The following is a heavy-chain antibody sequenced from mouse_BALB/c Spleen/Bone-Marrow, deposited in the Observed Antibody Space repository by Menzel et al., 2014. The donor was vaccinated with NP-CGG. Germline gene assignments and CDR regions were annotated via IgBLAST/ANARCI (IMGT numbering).Heavy chain of an antibody. V-gene: IGHV1-63*01. CDR1: GYAFTNYW. CDR3: ARRMITFAY. D-gene: IGHD2-4*01. J-gene: IGHJ3*01. CDR2: IYPGSGNT. Sequence: QVQLQQPGAELVRPGTSVKISCKASGYAFTNYWLGWVKQRPGHGLEWIGDIYPGSGNTYYNEKFKGKATLTAGKSSSTAYMQLSSLTSEDSAVYFCARRMITFAYWGQGTLVTVSA.